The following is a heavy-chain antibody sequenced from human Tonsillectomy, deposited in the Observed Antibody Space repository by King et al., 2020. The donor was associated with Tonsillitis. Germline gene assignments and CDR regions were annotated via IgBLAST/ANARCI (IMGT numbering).Heavy chain of an antibody. CDR2: ISGSGGST. CDR3: ARGAPGIAVAGSGAFDY. J-gene: IGHJ4*02. Sequence: VQLVESGGDLVQPGGSLRLSCAASGFTFSSYAMSWVRQAPGKGLEWVSTISGSGGSTYYADSVKGGFTISRDNSKNTLYLQMKSLRAEDTAVYYCARGAPGIAVAGSGAFDYWGQGTLVTVSS. CDR1: GFTFSSYA. D-gene: IGHD6-19*01. V-gene: IGHV3-23*04.